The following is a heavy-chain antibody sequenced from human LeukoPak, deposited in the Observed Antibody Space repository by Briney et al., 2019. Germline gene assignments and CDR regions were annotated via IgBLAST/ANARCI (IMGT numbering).Heavy chain of an antibody. CDR2: ISHDGNNK. D-gene: IGHD2/OR15-2a*01. J-gene: IGHJ4*02. Sequence: GGSLRLSCAASGFTFASYAIHWVRQAPGKGLEWVAVISHDGNNKFYADSVKGRFTISRDNSKNTLYLQMNSLRIEDTAVYYRARDGPFHDYWGQGTLVTVSS. CDR1: GFTFASYA. CDR3: ARDGPFHDY. V-gene: IGHV3-30-3*01.